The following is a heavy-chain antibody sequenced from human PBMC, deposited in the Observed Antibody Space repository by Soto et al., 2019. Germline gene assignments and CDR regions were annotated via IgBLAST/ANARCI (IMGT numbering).Heavy chain of an antibody. CDR1: GFTFSSYA. Sequence: SGGSLRLSCAASGFTFSSYAMSWVRQAPGKGLEWVSAISGSGGCTYYADSVKGRFTISRDNSKNTLYLQMNSLRAEDTAVYYCAKEPPPPIFGVVVNIDKWFDPWGQGTLVTVSS. CDR3: AKEPPPPIFGVVVNIDKWFDP. CDR2: ISGSGGCT. J-gene: IGHJ5*02. D-gene: IGHD3-3*02. V-gene: IGHV3-23*01.